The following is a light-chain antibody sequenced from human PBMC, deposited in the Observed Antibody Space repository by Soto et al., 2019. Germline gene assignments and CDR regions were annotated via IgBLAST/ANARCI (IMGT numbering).Light chain of an antibody. CDR1: QSFSSW. J-gene: IGKJ4*01. CDR3: QQYNSNPLT. V-gene: IGKV1-5*03. CDR2: KTS. Sequence: DIQMTQSPSTLSASVGDRVTITCRASQSFSSWLAWYQQKPGKAPKLLIYKTSTLESGGPSRFSGSGSGTEFTLTISSLQPDDFATYYCQQYNSNPLTFGGGTNVEIK.